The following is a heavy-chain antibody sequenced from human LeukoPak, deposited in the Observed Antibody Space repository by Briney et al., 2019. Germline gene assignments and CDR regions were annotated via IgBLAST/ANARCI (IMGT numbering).Heavy chain of an antibody. CDR3: AEQDGYYTRLDY. V-gene: IGHV3-30-3*01. Sequence: PGGSLRLSCAASGFTFSSYAMHWVRQAPGKGLEWVAVISYDGSNKYYADSVKGRFTISRDNSKNTLYLQMNSLRAEDTAVYYCAEQDGYYTRLDYWGQGTLVTVSS. J-gene: IGHJ4*02. CDR1: GFTFSSYA. D-gene: IGHD5-24*01. CDR2: ISYDGSNK.